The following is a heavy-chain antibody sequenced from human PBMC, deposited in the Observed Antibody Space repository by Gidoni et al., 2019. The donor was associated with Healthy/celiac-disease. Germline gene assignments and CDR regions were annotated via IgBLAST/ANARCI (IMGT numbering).Heavy chain of an antibody. D-gene: IGHD5-12*01. J-gene: IGHJ3*02. CDR1: GLPFSSYA. CDR3: ARDIAPPAADIVATNAFDI. V-gene: IGHV3-30*01. CDR2: ISYDGSNK. Sequence: QVQLGESGGGVVQPGRALRLSCAASGLPFSSYAMPWVRQAPGKGLEWVAVISYDGSNKYYADSVKGRFTISRDNSKNTLYLQMNSLRAEDTAVYYCARDIAPPAADIVATNAFDIWGQGTMVTVSS.